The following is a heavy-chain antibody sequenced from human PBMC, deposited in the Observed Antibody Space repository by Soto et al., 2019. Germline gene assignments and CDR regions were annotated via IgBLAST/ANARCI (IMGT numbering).Heavy chain of an antibody. D-gene: IGHD2-21*02. CDR3: AREEDQGFCDGDCYGGFDP. CDR1: GGTSNSYA. J-gene: IGHJ5*02. Sequence: QVQLVQSGAEVKKPGSSVKVSCKASGGTSNSYAINWVRQAPGQGLEWMGGIIPMFGASNYAQKFQGRVTITADESTSTAYMELSSLRSEDTAVYYCAREEDQGFCDGDCYGGFDPWGQGTLVTVSS. CDR2: IIPMFGAS. V-gene: IGHV1-69*12.